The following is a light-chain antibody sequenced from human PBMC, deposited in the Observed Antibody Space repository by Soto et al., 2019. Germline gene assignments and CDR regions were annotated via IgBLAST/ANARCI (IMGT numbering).Light chain of an antibody. CDR1: QSVSRSY. Sequence: EILLTQSPGTLSLSPGERATLSCRASQSVSRSYLAWYQQKPGQAPRLLIYGASSRATGIPDRFSGSGSGTVSTLTISGLEPEDFAMYYCQQYSSSLSTFGQGTMVDIK. V-gene: IGKV3-20*01. CDR3: QQYSSSLST. J-gene: IGKJ1*01. CDR2: GAS.